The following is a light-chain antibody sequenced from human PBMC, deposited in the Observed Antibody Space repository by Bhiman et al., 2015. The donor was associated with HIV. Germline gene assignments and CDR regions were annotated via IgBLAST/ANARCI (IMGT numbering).Light chain of an antibody. CDR1: SSNIGAGYD. CDR2: GNS. Sequence: QSVLTQPPSVSGAPGQRVTISCTGSSSNIGAGYDVHWYQQLPGTAPKLLIYGNSNRPSGVPDRFSGSKSGTSASLAITGLQAEDEADYYCQSYDSSLSGPWVFGGGTKPDRP. J-gene: IGLJ3*02. CDR3: QSYDSSLSGPWV. V-gene: IGLV1-40*01.